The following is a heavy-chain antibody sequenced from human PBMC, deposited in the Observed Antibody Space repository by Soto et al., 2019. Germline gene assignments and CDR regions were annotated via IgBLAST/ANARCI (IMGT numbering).Heavy chain of an antibody. D-gene: IGHD3-9*01. J-gene: IGHJ6*02. CDR2: INHSGST. V-gene: IGHV4-34*01. Sequence: LSLTCAVLGGSFSGYYWSWIREPPGKGLAWIGEINHSGSTNYNPSLKSRVTISVDTSKKQFSLKLSSVTAADTAVYYCARAETYSSSGDLVLRYFDWSDPYYYGMDVWGQGTTVTVS. CDR3: ARAETYSSSGDLVLRYFDWSDPYYYGMDV. CDR1: GGSFSGYY.